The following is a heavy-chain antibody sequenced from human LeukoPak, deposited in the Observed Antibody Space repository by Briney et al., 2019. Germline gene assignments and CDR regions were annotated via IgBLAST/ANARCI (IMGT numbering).Heavy chain of an antibody. Sequence: ASDKVSCKASGDSFTSYYINWVRQATGQGLEWMGWMNPNSGNTGYGPKFQGRVTMNRNTSISTAYMELSSLRSEDTAVYYCARGKAHCSSTSCYGGWFDPWGQGTLVIVSS. J-gene: IGHJ5*02. D-gene: IGHD2-2*01. CDR3: ARGKAHCSSTSCYGGWFDP. CDR1: GDSFTSYY. CDR2: MNPNSGNT. V-gene: IGHV1-8*01.